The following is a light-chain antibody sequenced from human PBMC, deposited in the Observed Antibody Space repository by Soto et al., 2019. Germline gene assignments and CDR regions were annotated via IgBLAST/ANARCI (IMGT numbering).Light chain of an antibody. CDR3: QQGFSTPPT. CDR2: VVS. CDR1: QNINTY. V-gene: IGKV1-39*01. Sequence: DIQMTQSPSSLSASIGDRVTITCRASQNINTYLNWYQQKPGKVPKLLIYVVSTLQSGVPSRFSGSGSGTDFTLTISSLQPEDFATYYCQQGFSTPPTFGQGTKVEIK. J-gene: IGKJ1*01.